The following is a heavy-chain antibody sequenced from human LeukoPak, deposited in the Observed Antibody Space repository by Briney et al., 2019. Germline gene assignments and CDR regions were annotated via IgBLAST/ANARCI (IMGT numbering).Heavy chain of an antibody. D-gene: IGHD4-23*01. CDR3: ARLRYGGNPIDY. J-gene: IGHJ4*02. CDR1: GNSFTTYW. CDR2: IYPGDSDT. Sequence: GESLKISCKGSGNSFTTYWIAWVRQMPGKGLEWMGIIYPGDSDTRYNPSFQGQVTISADKSISTAYLHWSSLKASDTAMYYCARLRYGGNPIDYWGQGTLVTVSS. V-gene: IGHV5-51*01.